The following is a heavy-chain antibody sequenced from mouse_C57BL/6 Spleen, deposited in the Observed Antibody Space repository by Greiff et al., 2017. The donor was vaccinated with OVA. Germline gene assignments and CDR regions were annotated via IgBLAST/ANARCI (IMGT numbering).Heavy chain of an antibody. Sequence: QVQLQQPGAELVRPGSSVKLSCKASGYTFTSYWMHWVKQRPIQGLEWIGNIDPSDSEPHYNQKFKDKATLTVDKSSSTAYMQLSSLTSEDSAVYYCARDGSSYGYFDYWGQGTTLTVSS. D-gene: IGHD1-1*01. CDR2: IDPSDSEP. V-gene: IGHV1-52*01. CDR3: ARDGSSYGYFDY. CDR1: GYTFTSYW. J-gene: IGHJ2*01.